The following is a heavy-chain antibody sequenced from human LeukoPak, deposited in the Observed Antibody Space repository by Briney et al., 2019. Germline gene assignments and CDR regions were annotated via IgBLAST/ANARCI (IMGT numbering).Heavy chain of an antibody. CDR3: AMIAGRVLASGNFDY. Sequence: GESLRLSCAASGFTFSSYAMSWVRQAPGKGLEWVSAISGSGGSTYYADSVKGRFTISRDNYKNTLYLQMNSLRAEDTAVYYCAMIAGRVLASGNFDYWGQGTLVTVSS. D-gene: IGHD2-21*01. CDR1: GFTFSSYA. CDR2: ISGSGGST. J-gene: IGHJ4*02. V-gene: IGHV3-23*01.